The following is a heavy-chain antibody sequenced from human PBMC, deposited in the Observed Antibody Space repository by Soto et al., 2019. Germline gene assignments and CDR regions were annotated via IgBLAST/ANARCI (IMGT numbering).Heavy chain of an antibody. Sequence: ASVKVSCKASGYTFTGYYMHWVRQAPGQGLEWMGWINPNSGGTNYAQKFQGWVTMTRDTSISTAYMELSRLRSDDTAVYYCARVTGAIGYCTHGVCYGGEDYYCGMDVWGQGTTGTVSS. V-gene: IGHV1-2*04. CDR1: GYTFTGYY. CDR2: INPNSGGT. D-gene: IGHD2-8*01. J-gene: IGHJ6*02. CDR3: ARVTGAIGYCTHGVCYGGEDYYCGMDV.